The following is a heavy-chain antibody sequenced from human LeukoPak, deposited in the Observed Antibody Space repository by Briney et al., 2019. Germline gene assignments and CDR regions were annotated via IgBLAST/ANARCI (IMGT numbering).Heavy chain of an antibody. CDR1: GASISSSYW. J-gene: IGHJ4*02. Sequence: SETLSLTCAVSGASISSSYWWSWVRQPPGKGLEWIGEIHHSGSTKYNPSLKSRVTISVDKSKNQFSLKLSSVTAADTAVYYCASSPCSGDSCYRFDFWGQGTQVTVSS. D-gene: IGHD2-15*01. CDR2: IHHSGST. V-gene: IGHV4-4*02. CDR3: ASSPCSGDSCYRFDF.